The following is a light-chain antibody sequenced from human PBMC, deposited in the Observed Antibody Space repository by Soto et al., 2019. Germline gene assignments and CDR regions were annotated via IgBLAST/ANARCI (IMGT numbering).Light chain of an antibody. CDR3: CSYAVSSTYV. J-gene: IGLJ1*01. CDR2: EVS. CDR1: SSVVGTYDL. Sequence: QSALTQPASVSGSPGQSITISCTGTSSVVGTYDLVSWYQQHPGKAPKLMIYEVSKRPSGVSNRFSGSKSGNTASLTISGLQAEDEADYHCCSYAVSSTYVFGTGTEVTVL. V-gene: IGLV2-23*02.